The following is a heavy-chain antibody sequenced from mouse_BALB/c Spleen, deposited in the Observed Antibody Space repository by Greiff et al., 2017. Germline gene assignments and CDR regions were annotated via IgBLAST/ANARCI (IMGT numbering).Heavy chain of an antibody. V-gene: IGHV14-1*02. CDR2: IDPENGNT. J-gene: IGHJ4*01. CDR3: NAGYPSYAMDY. CDR1: GFNINDYY. Sequence: EVQLQQSGAELVRPGALVKLSCKASGFNINDYYMHWVKQRPEQGLEWIGWIDPENGNTIYDPKFQGKASITEDTSSNTAYLQLRSLTSEDTAVYYCNAGYPSYAMDYWGQGTSVTVSA. D-gene: IGHD2-3*01.